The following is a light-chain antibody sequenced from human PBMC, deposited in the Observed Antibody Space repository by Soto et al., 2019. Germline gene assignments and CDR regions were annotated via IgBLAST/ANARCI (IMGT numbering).Light chain of an antibody. CDR2: GAS. CDR1: QSVSSSY. V-gene: IGKV3-20*01. CDR3: QQHGSSPWT. Sequence: EIVLTQSPGTLSLSPGERATLSCRASQSVSSSYLAWYQQKPGQAPRLLIYGASSRATGIPDRFSGSGSGTDFTLTISRLEPEDFAVYYCQQHGSSPWTFGQGTKV. J-gene: IGKJ1*01.